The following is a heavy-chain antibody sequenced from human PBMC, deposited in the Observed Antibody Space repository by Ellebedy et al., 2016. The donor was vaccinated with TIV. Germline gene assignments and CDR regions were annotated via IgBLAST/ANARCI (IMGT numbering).Heavy chain of an antibody. CDR1: GYSFGNKW. CDR3: ARHYLGPAYGMDV. V-gene: IGHV5-51*01. CDR2: IYPGDSDI. D-gene: IGHD3-16*01. J-gene: IGHJ6*02. Sequence: GESLKISCKGSGYSFGNKWIAWVRQMPGGGLEWMGVIYPGDSDIRYSPSFQGHVTISVDKSISTAYLQWSSLEASDTAMYFCARHYLGPAYGMDVWGQGTAVTVSS.